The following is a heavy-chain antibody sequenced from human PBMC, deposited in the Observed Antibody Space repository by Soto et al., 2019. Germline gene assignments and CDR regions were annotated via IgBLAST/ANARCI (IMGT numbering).Heavy chain of an antibody. CDR3: ARGSSNWAYYFDF. CDR2: ITSSGTTV. Sequence: GGSLRLSCAASGFTFSSYSLNWVRQAPGKGLEWVSYITSSGTTVYYADSVRGRFTISRDNAKNSLYLQMNSLRDDDTAVYYCARGSSNWAYYFDFWGQGTLVTVSS. V-gene: IGHV3-48*02. J-gene: IGHJ4*02. CDR1: GFTFSSYS. D-gene: IGHD6-13*01.